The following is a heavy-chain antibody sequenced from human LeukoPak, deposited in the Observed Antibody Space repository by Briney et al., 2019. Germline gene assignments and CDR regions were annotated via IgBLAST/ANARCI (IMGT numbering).Heavy chain of an antibody. CDR3: ARDSRRLDAFDI. CDR1: GGSISSSSYY. J-gene: IGHJ3*02. V-gene: IGHV4-39*07. CDR2: IYYSGST. Sequence: SETLSLTCTVSGGSISSSSYYWGWIRQPPGEGLEWIGSIYYSGSTYYNPSLKSRVTISVDTSKNQFSLKLSSVTAADTAVYYCARDSRRLDAFDIWGQGTMVTVSS. D-gene: IGHD5-24*01.